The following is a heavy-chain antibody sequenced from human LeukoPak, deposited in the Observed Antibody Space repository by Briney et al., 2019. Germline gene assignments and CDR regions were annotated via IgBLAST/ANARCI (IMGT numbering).Heavy chain of an antibody. CDR1: GYTFTGYY. V-gene: IGHV1-2*02. CDR3: ARAVSLRVLAAIVGY. D-gene: IGHD2-2*01. J-gene: IGHJ4*02. CDR2: INPNSGGT. Sequence: ASVKVSCKASGYTFTGYYMHWVRQAPGQGLEWMGWINPNSGGTNYAQKFQGRVTMTRDTSISTAYMELSRLRSDDTAVYYCARAVSLRVLAAIVGYWGQGTLVTVSS.